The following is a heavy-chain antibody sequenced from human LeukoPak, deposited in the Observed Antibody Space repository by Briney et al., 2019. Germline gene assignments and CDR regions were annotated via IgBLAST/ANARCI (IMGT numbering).Heavy chain of an antibody. CDR2: ISGSGVTT. J-gene: IGHJ1*01. Sequence: GGSLRLSCVASGFTFSSFAMAWVRQAPGKGLEWVSAISGSGVTTHYAGSVKGRFSISRDNSKNTLYLQMNSLRAEDTALYYCAKKVVVGATSPYSDFQDWGQGTLATVSS. CDR1: GFTFSSFA. D-gene: IGHD1-26*01. CDR3: AKKVVVGATSPYSDFQD. V-gene: IGHV3-23*01.